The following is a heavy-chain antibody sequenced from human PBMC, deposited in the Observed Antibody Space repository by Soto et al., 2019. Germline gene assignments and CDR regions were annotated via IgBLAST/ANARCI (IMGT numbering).Heavy chain of an antibody. D-gene: IGHD3-16*02. Sequence: QVQLVESGGGVVQPGRSLRLSCAASGFTFSSYAMHWVRQAPGKGLEWVAAISYDGSDKYYADSVKGRFTISRDNSKNTLILQMNSLRADDAAVYYCAKALGELSTESYDYWGQGTLITVSS. CDR3: AKALGELSTESYDY. CDR1: GFTFSSYA. J-gene: IGHJ4*02. V-gene: IGHV3-30*18. CDR2: ISYDGSDK.